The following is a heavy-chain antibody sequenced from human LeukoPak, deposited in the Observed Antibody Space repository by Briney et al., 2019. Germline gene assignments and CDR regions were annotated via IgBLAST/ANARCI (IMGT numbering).Heavy chain of an antibody. J-gene: IGHJ4*02. CDR3: ARVTYGGNFDY. D-gene: IGHD4-23*01. CDR1: GGSFSGYY. V-gene: IGHV4-59*01. CDR2: IYYSGST. Sequence: PSETLSLTCAVYGGSFSGYYWSWIRQPPGKGLEWIGYIYYSGSTNYNPSLKSRVTISVDTSKNQFSLKLSSVTAADTAVYYCARVTYGGNFDYWGQGTLVTVSS.